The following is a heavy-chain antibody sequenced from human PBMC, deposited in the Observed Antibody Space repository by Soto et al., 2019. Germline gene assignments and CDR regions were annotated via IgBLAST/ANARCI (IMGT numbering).Heavy chain of an antibody. V-gene: IGHV3-48*03. Sequence: EVQLVESGGGLAQPGGSLRLSCVASGFSFCDYEMNWVRQAPGKGLEWVAYISSGGSTIHYADSVRGRFTVSRDNARNSLYLQMNTRSVEDTALYYCARDRAAGSYWGQGTLVTVSS. CDR2: ISSGGSTI. D-gene: IGHD6-13*01. J-gene: IGHJ4*02. CDR1: GFSFCDYE. CDR3: ARDRAAGSY.